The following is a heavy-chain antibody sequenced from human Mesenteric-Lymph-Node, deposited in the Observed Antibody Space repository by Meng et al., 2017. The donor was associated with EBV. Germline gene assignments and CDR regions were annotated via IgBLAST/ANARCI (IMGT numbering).Heavy chain of an antibody. CDR2: INAGNGDT. D-gene: IGHD2-21*02. Sequence: HLVRSGAEVRKPGASVKVSCKASRYNFTKFLMVGMCQAPGQRLEWMGWINAGNGDTKFPRKFQGRVTITRNTSISTAYMELSSLRSEDTAVYYCARGTAAIPGWFDPWGQGTLVTVSS. J-gene: IGHJ5*02. CDR1: RYNFTKFL. CDR3: ARGTAAIPGWFDP. V-gene: IGHV1-3*01.